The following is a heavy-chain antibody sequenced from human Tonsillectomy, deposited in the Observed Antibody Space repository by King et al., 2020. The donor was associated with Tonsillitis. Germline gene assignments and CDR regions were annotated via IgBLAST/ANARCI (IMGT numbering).Heavy chain of an antibody. J-gene: IGHJ4*02. V-gene: IGHV3-30*02. CDR3: AKAQGNYDFCSGLDY. CDR2: IRYDGSNK. D-gene: IGHD3-3*01. CDR1: GFTFRTYG. Sequence: VQLVESGGGVVQPGGSLRLSCEASGFTFRTYGMYWVRQPPGKGLEWVTFIRYDGSNKYYADSVTGRFTVCRDNSKNTLFLQMNSLRGEETAVYYCAKAQGNYDFCSGLDYWGQGGLVTVSS.